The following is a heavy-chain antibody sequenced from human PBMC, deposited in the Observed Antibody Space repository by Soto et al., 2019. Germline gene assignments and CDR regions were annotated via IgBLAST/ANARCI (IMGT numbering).Heavy chain of an antibody. Sequence: LRLSCAASGFTFSSYGMHWVRQAPGKGLEWVAVISYDGSNKYYADSVKGRFTISRDNSKNTLYLQMNSLRAEDTAVYYCAKDNGSAFDYWGQGTLVNVS. V-gene: IGHV3-30*18. CDR3: AKDNGSAFDY. J-gene: IGHJ4*02. CDR2: ISYDGSNK. D-gene: IGHD1-26*01. CDR1: GFTFSSYG.